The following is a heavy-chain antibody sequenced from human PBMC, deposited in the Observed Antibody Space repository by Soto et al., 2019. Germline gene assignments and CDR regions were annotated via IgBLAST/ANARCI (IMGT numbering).Heavy chain of an antibody. V-gene: IGHV3-23*01. CDR1: GFIFSSYA. Sequence: EVKLLESGGALVQPGGSLRLSCVASGFIFSSYAMTWVRQTPGKGLEWVSSISNSGDTTYYEDSVKGRFTISRDNSKNTLFLHMENLRVDDTAVYACANPQVAAAGSWGQGTPVTVSS. D-gene: IGHD6-13*01. CDR2: ISNSGDTT. CDR3: ANPQVAAAGS. J-gene: IGHJ5*02.